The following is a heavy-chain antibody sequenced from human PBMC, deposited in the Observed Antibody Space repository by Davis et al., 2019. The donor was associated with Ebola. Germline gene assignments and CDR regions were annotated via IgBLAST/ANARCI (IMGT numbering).Heavy chain of an antibody. J-gene: IGHJ2*01. CDR2: ISGSGGRT. CDR1: GFTFSSYG. V-gene: IGHV3-23*01. CDR3: TRHVSGDFWYFDL. Sequence: PGGSLRLSCAASGFTFSSYGMSWVRQAPGKGLEWVSGISGSGGRTYYADSVKGRFTISRDNSKNTLYLQMNSLRAEDTAVYYCTRHVSGDFWYFDLWGRGTLVTVSS. D-gene: IGHD4-17*01.